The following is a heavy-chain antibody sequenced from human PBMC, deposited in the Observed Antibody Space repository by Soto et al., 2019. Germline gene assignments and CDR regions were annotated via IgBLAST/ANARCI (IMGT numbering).Heavy chain of an antibody. CDR3: ARSVPYYYDSSGYYYGYFDY. D-gene: IGHD3-22*01. J-gene: IGHJ4*02. Sequence: GESLKISCKGSGYSFTSYWIGWVRQMPGKGLEWMGIIYPGDSDTRYSPSFQGQVTISADKSIGTAYLQWSSLKASDTAMYYCARSVPYYYDSSGYYYGYFDYWGQGTLVTVSS. CDR1: GYSFTSYW. CDR2: IYPGDSDT. V-gene: IGHV5-51*01.